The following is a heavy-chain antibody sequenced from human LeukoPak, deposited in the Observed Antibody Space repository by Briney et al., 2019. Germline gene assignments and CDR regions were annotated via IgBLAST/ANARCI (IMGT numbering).Heavy chain of an antibody. V-gene: IGHV1-69*01. Sequence: ASVKVSCKVSGGTFSSYAISWVRQAPGQGLEWMGGIIPIFGTANYAQKFQGRVTITADESTSTAYMELSSLRSEDTAVYYCAMSGYYEFDYWGQGTLVTVSS. D-gene: IGHD3-22*01. J-gene: IGHJ4*02. CDR3: AMSGYYEFDY. CDR1: GGTFSSYA. CDR2: IIPIFGTA.